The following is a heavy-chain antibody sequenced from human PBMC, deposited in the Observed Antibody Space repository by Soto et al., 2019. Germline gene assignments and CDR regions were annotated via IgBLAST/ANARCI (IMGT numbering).Heavy chain of an antibody. CDR3: ARGSPYSSRDKTYIDY. Sequence: SETLSLTCTVSGGSISSGDYYWSWLRQPPGKGLEWIGYIYYSGSTYYNLSLKSRVTISVDTSKNQFSLKLSSVTAADTAVYYCARGSPYSSRDKTYIDYCGQGTLVTVSS. CDR1: GGSISSGDYY. J-gene: IGHJ4*02. V-gene: IGHV4-30-4*01. D-gene: IGHD6-13*01. CDR2: IYYSGST.